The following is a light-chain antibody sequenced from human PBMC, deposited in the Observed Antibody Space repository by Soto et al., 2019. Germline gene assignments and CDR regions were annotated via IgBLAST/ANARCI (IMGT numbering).Light chain of an antibody. J-gene: IGKJ5*01. CDR1: QSISSY. CDR3: QQSYSTPPE. V-gene: IGKV1-39*01. CDR2: AAS. Sequence: DLQMTQSPSSLSASVGDRVTITCRASQSISSYLNWYQQKPGKAPKLLIYAASSLQSGVPSRFSGSGSGTDFTLTISSLQPEDFATYYCQQSYSTPPEFGRGTRLEIK.